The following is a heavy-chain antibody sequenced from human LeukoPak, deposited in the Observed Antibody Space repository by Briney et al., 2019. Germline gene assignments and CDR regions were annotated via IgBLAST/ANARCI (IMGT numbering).Heavy chain of an antibody. V-gene: IGHV1-69*06. J-gene: IGHJ6*04. D-gene: IGHD3-10*01. Sequence: GSSVKVSCKASGGTFSSYAISWVRQAPGQGLEWMGGIIPIFGTASYAQKFQGRVTITADKSTSTAYMELSSLRSEDTAVYYCARADTMVRGVNQPYYYGMDVWSKGTTVTVSS. CDR1: GGTFSSYA. CDR3: ARADTMVRGVNQPYYYGMDV. CDR2: IIPIFGTA.